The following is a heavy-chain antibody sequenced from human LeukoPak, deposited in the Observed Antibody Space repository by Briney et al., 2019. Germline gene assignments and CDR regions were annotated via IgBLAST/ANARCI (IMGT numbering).Heavy chain of an antibody. CDR3: AKLSTVTTDY. CDR2: ISSSSSYI. Sequence: PGGSLRLSCAASGFTFSSYSMNWVRQAPGKGLEWVSSISSSSSYIYYADSVKGRFTISRDNAKNSLYLQMNSLRAEDTAVYYCAKLSTVTTDYWGQGTLVTVSS. D-gene: IGHD4-17*01. J-gene: IGHJ4*02. V-gene: IGHV3-21*01. CDR1: GFTFSSYS.